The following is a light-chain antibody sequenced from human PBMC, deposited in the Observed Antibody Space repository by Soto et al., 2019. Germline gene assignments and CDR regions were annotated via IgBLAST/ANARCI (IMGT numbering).Light chain of an antibody. CDR3: QQYGCSSWT. Sequence: EIVLTQSPGTLSLSPGKRATLSCRASQSISSSYLAWYQQRPGQAPRPLSYGASSRATGIPDRFSGIVSGTEGTITIRRLEPEDGAVYDGQQYGCSSWTFGQGTKVDIK. CDR2: GAS. CDR1: QSISSSY. V-gene: IGKV3-20*01. J-gene: IGKJ1*01.